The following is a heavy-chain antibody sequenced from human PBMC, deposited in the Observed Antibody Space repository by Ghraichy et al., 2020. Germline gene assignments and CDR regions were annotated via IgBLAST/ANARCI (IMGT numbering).Heavy chain of an antibody. D-gene: IGHD2-8*01. CDR2: ISAYNGNT. J-gene: IGHJ4*02. Sequence: ASVNVSCKASGYTFTDFAISWVRQAPGQGLEWVGWISAYNGNTNYAQRYQGRVTMTTDTSTSTAYMEMRSLRSDDTAVYYCARDLGDCINGVCSFFDYWGQGTLVTVSS. CDR1: GYTFTDFA. V-gene: IGHV1-18*01. CDR3: ARDLGDCINGVCSFFDY.